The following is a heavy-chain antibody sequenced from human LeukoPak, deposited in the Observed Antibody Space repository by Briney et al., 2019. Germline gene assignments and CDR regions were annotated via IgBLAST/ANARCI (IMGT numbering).Heavy chain of an antibody. CDR2: TVSEIDGGTT. CDR1: GFIFNYAW. V-gene: IGHV3-15*04. CDR3: TTDEDWNYARKDV. J-gene: IGHJ6*02. Sequence: GGALRLSCAASGFIFNYAWMSWVRQVPGKGLGWVGQTVSEIDGGTTDYAAPVKGRFTISRDDSKSTLYLQMNSLKIEDTAVYYCTTDEDWNYARKDVWGQGATVIVSS. D-gene: IGHD1-7*01.